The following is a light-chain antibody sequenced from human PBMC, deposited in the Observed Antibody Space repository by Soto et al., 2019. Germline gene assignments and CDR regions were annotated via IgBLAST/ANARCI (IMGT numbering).Light chain of an antibody. Sequence: EIVLTQFPATLSLSPGDGATLSCRASQSFSSYLAWYQQKRGQAPRLLIYGASTGATGLPARFSGSGSGTEFTLTINSLQAEDCAVYYCQQYYNWPRTFGQGTRLEIK. CDR3: QQYYNWPRT. J-gene: IGKJ5*01. V-gene: IGKV3-15*01. CDR2: GAS. CDR1: QSFSSY.